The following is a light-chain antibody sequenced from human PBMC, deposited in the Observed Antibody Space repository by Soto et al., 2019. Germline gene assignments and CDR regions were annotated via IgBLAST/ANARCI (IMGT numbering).Light chain of an antibody. Sequence: EILMTQSPSTLAVSPGERAPLPCRASDVVGRNLAWYQQKPGQAPRLLFSDTSTRATTVPARFNGSGSGTDFSLTISRLEPEDFEVYYCQQYSSSSRTFGQGTKVDIK. CDR1: DVVGRN. CDR3: QQYSSSSRT. J-gene: IGKJ1*01. V-gene: IGKV3-15*01. CDR2: DTS.